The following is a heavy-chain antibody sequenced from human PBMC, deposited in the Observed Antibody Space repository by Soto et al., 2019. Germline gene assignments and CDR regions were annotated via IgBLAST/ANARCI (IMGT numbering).Heavy chain of an antibody. CDR2: ITTYNGNT. V-gene: IGHV1-18*01. Sequence: QVQLVQSGVEVREPGASVKVSCKAVRYIFTNYGVSWVRQAPGQGLEWMGWITTYNGNTEYAQKFQGRVTMTTDASTTTADMGLGSLRSDATAIYYCARALTGYAMDVWGQGTTVTVSS. CDR1: RYIFTNYG. CDR3: ARALTGYAMDV. J-gene: IGHJ6*02. D-gene: IGHD1-1*01.